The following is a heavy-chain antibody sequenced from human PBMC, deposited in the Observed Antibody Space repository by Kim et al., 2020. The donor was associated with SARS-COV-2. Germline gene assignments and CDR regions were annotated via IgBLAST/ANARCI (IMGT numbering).Heavy chain of an antibody. CDR2: INHSGST. CDR3: ARGNTISHFYYYYYGMDV. J-gene: IGHJ6*01. Sequence: SETLSLTCAVYGGSFSGYYWSWIRQPPGKGLELIGEINHSGSTNYNPSLKSRVTISVDTSKNQFSLKLSSVTAADTAVYYCARGNTISHFYYYYYGMDV. D-gene: IGHD3-9*01. CDR1: GGSFSGYY. V-gene: IGHV4-34*01.